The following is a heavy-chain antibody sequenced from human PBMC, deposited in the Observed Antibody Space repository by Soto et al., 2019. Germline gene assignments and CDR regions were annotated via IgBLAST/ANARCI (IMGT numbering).Heavy chain of an antibody. V-gene: IGHV1-2*02. J-gene: IGHJ2*01. CDR3: ASXLLYDSSGYYYGDWYFDL. Sequence: ASVKVSCKVSGYTFTGCYMHWVRQAPGQGLEWMGWINPNSGRTNYAQKFQGRVTMTRDTSISTAYMELSRLRSDDTAVYYCASXLLYDSSGYYYGDWYFDLWGRGTLVT. D-gene: IGHD3-22*01. CDR1: GYTFTGCY. CDR2: INPNSGRT.